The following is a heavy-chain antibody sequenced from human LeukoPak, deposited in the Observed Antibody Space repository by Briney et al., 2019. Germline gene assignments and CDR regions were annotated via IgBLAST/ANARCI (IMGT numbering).Heavy chain of an antibody. J-gene: IGHJ4*02. V-gene: IGHV3-48*03. CDR2: ISSSGSTI. CDR3: ASSVLLNY. D-gene: IGHD3-10*01. Sequence: GGSLRLSCAASGFTFSSYEMNWVRQAPGKGLEWVSYISSSGSTIYYADSVKGRFTISRDNSKNTLYLQMNSLRAEDTAVYYCASSVLLNYWGQGTLVTVSS. CDR1: GFTFSSYE.